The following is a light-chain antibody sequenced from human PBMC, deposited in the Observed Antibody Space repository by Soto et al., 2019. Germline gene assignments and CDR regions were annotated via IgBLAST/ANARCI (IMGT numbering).Light chain of an antibody. Sequence: QSALTQPRSVSGSPGQSVTISCTGTSSDVGGHNYVSWYQQHPGKVPKLMIYDVTKRPSGVPDRFSGSKSGNTASLTISGLQAEDEADYYCCSYAARYTLVFGGGTQLTVL. CDR3: CSYAARYTLV. CDR2: DVT. CDR1: SSDVGGHNY. J-gene: IGLJ2*01. V-gene: IGLV2-11*01.